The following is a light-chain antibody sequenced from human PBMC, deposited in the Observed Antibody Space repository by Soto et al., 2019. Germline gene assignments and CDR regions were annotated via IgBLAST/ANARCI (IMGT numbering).Light chain of an antibody. CDR1: QSVRSY. V-gene: IGKV3-11*01. CDR2: DAS. J-gene: IGKJ4*01. CDR3: QRYNNWPLT. Sequence: ESMLTQSPATLSLSPGERATLSCRASQSVRSYLAWYQQKPGQAPRILIYDASNRAPGIPARFSGSGAGTDFTLTISSLEPDDFAVYYCQRYNNWPLTFGGGTKVDIK.